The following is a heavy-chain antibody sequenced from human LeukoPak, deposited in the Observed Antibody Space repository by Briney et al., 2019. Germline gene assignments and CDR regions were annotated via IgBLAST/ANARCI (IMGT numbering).Heavy chain of an antibody. D-gene: IGHD2-15*01. CDR3: ASVVASTSIDS. V-gene: IGHV4-39*07. J-gene: IGHJ4*02. Sequence: PSETLSLTCTVSGGSIISSSYYWGWIRLPPGRGLEWLGSIYYSGGPYYNPPLKSGVPISIDPPKNRFSPKLASVTAAYTAIYYSASVVASTSIDSWGQGTLVTVSS. CDR1: GGSIISSSYY. CDR2: IYYSGGP.